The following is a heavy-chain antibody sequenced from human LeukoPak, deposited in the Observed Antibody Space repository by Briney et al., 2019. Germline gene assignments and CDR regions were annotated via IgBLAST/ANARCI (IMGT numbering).Heavy chain of an antibody. CDR1: GFTFSSYE. D-gene: IGHD3-9*01. J-gene: IGHJ3*02. Sequence: QPGGSPRLSCAASGFTFSSYEMNWVRQAPGKGLEWVSYISSSGSTIYYADSVKGRFTISRDNAKNSLYLQMNSLRAEDTAVYYCARRPDILTGYYGVAFDIWGQGTMVTVSS. CDR2: ISSSGSTI. CDR3: ARRPDILTGYYGVAFDI. V-gene: IGHV3-48*03.